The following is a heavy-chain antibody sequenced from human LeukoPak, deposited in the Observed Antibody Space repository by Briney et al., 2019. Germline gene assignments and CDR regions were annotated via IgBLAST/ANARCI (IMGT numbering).Heavy chain of an antibody. V-gene: IGHV3-33*01. CDR1: GFTFSSYG. CDR3: ARGIAAAGHLDY. CDR2: IWYDGSNK. Sequence: GGSLRLSCAASGFTFSSYGMHWVRQAPGKGLEWVAVIWYDGSNKYYADSVEGRFTISRDNSKNTLYLQMNSLRAEDTAVYYCARGIAAAGHLDYWGQGTLVTVSS. J-gene: IGHJ4*02. D-gene: IGHD6-13*01.